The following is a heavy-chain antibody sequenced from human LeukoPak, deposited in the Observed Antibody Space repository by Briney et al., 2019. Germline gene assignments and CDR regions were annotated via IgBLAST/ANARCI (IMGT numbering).Heavy chain of an antibody. CDR1: GFTFSSYA. V-gene: IGHV3-23*01. CDR3: ARALTSLADLDY. D-gene: IGHD2/OR15-2a*01. J-gene: IGHJ4*02. Sequence: GGSLRLSCAASGFTFSSYAMSWVRQAPGKGLEWVSSISDNGGSTYSADSVKGRFTISRDNSKNTLYLQMNSLRAEDTAVYYCARALTSLADLDYWGQGTLVTVSS. CDR2: ISDNGGST.